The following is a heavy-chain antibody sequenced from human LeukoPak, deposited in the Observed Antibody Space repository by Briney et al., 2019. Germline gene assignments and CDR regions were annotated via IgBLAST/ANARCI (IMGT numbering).Heavy chain of an antibody. CDR2: IYYSGST. CDR3: ARRPVTTRPGEVDY. CDR1: GGSISSSSYY. J-gene: IGHJ4*02. V-gene: IGHV4-39*01. D-gene: IGHD4-17*01. Sequence: SETLSLTCTVSGGSISSSSYYWGWIRQPPGKGLEWIGSIYYSGSTYYNPSLKSRVTISVDTSKNQFSLKLSSVTAADTAVYYCARRPVTTRPGEVDYWGQGTLVTVSS.